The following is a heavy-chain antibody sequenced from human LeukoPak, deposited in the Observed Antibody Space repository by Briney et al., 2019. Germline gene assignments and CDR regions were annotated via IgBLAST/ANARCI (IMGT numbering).Heavy chain of an antibody. Sequence: GGSLRLSCAASGFTFSDYYMSWIRQAPGKGLEWVSYISSSGSTIYYADSVKGRFTISRDNAKNSLYLQMNSLRVDDTAVYYCARDRGRYYDSRGFYWGYYFDSWGQGILVTVST. CDR3: ARDRGRYYDSRGFYWGYYFDS. V-gene: IGHV3-11*01. J-gene: IGHJ4*02. D-gene: IGHD3-22*01. CDR1: GFTFSDYY. CDR2: ISSSGSTI.